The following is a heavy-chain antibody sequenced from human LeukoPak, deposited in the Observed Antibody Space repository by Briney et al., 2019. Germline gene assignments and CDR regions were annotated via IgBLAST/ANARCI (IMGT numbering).Heavy chain of an antibody. CDR1: GFTFSSYD. CDR2: IGTAGDT. D-gene: IGHD2-15*01. V-gene: IGHV3-13*01. Sequence: PGGSLRLSCAASGFTFSSYDMHWVRQATGKGLEWVSAIGTAGDTYYPGSVKGRFTISRENAKNSLYLQMNSLRAGDTAVYYCARGGGAAGDCSGGSCLTGWFDPWGQGTLVTVSS. CDR3: ARGGGAAGDCSGGSCLTGWFDP. J-gene: IGHJ5*02.